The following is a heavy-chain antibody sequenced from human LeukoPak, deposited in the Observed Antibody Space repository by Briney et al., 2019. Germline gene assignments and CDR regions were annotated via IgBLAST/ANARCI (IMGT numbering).Heavy chain of an antibody. CDR3: ARAGRYYDFWSGYSAPTWFDP. D-gene: IGHD3-3*01. J-gene: IGHJ5*02. V-gene: IGHV4-34*01. Sequence: PSETLSLTCAVYGGSFSGYYWSWIRQPPGKGLEWIGEINHSGSTNYNPSLKSRVTISVDTSKNQFSLKLSSVTAADTAVYYCARAGRYYDFWSGYSAPTWFDPWGRGTLVTVSS. CDR1: GGSFSGYY. CDR2: INHSGST.